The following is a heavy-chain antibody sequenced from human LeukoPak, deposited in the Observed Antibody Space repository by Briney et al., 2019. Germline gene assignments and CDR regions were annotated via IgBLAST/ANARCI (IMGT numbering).Heavy chain of an antibody. J-gene: IGHJ4*02. CDR1: GVSTSSGSSG. D-gene: IGHD3-22*01. Sequence: SQTLSLTSTVSGVSTSSGSSGCSWIRQPAGKGLEWIGRISIRGRANYTPSSMSRVTNSVDTPKNQFSLKLSSVTAADTAVYYCARGYYYDSSDYYRYDWDYWGQGTLVTVSS. CDR2: ISIRGRA. V-gene: IGHV4-61*02. CDR3: ARGYYYDSSDYYRYDWDY.